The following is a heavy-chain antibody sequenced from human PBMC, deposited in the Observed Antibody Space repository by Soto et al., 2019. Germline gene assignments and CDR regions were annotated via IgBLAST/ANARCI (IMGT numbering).Heavy chain of an antibody. Sequence: GGSLRLSCAASGFTFSSYAMSWVRQAPGKGLEWVSAISGSGGSTYYADSVKGRFTISRDNSKNTLYLQMNSLRAEDTAVYYCAKDLLDWIHTRRKLLWFETGFHFQHWGQGTLVTVSS. D-gene: IGHD3-10*01. V-gene: IGHV3-23*01. CDR1: GFTFSSYA. CDR2: ISGSGGST. CDR3: AKDLLDWIHTRRKLLWFETGFHFQH. J-gene: IGHJ1*01.